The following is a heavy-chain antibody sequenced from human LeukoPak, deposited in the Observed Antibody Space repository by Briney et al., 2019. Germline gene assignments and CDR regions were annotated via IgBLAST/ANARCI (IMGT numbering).Heavy chain of an antibody. V-gene: IGHV3-33*01. CDR1: GSTFSSYG. D-gene: IGHD6-19*01. J-gene: IGHJ4*02. CDR2: IWYDGSEK. Sequence: GGSLRLSCAASGSTFSSYGMHWVRQAPGKGLEWVAVIWYDGSEKYYADSVKGRSTISRDNSKNTLYLQMNSLRVEDTAVYYCARDVDKLKPGRVAGSYYFDYWGQGTLVTVSS. CDR3: ARDVDKLKPGRVAGSYYFDY.